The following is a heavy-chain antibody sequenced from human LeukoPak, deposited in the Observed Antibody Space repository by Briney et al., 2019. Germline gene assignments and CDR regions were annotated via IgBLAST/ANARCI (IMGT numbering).Heavy chain of an antibody. CDR3: ARVGVFSSSSAADFDY. CDR1: GYTFTSYD. V-gene: IGHV1-8*01. J-gene: IGHJ4*02. CDR2: MNPKSGNT. Sequence: ASVKVSCKASGYTFTSYDINWVRQATGQGLEWMGWMNPKSGNTGYAQKFQGRVTMTRNSSISTAYMELSSLRSDDTAVYYCARVGVFSSSSAADFDYWGQGTLVTVSS. D-gene: IGHD6-13*01.